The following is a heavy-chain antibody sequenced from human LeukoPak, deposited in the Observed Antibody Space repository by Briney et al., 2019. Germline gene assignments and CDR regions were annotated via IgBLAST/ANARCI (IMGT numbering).Heavy chain of an antibody. V-gene: IGHV5-51*01. J-gene: IGHJ4*02. CDR2: IYPGDSDT. D-gene: IGHD6-13*01. Sequence: GESLKISCKGSGYSFTSYWIGWVRQMPGKGLEWMGIIYPGDSDTRYSPSFQGQVTISADKSISTAYLQWSSLKASGTAMYYCARKYSSSWNYFDYWGQGTLVTVSS. CDR3: ARKYSSSWNYFDY. CDR1: GYSFTSYW.